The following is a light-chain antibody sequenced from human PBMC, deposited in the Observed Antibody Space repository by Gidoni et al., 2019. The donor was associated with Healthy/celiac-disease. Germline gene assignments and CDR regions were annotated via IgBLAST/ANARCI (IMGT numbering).Light chain of an antibody. CDR3: AAWDDSLIGVL. CDR1: SSNIGTNS. V-gene: IGLV1-47*01. J-gene: IGLJ2*01. Sequence: QSVLTQPPSASGTPGQRVTISCSGSSSNIGTNSVYWYQQLPGTAPKLLIYRNNQRPSGVPDRFSGSKSGTSASLAISGLRSEDEADYYCAAWDDSLIGVLFGGGTKLTVL. CDR2: RNN.